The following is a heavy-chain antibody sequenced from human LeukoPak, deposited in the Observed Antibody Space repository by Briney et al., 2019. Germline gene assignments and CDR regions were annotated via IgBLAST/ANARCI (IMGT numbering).Heavy chain of an antibody. CDR2: IYSGGST. V-gene: IGHV3-66*02. J-gene: IGHJ4*02. CDR1: GFTVSSNY. CDR3: ARDTNGDVGGFDY. D-gene: IGHD2-8*01. Sequence: GRSLRLSCAASGFTVSSNYMSWVRQAPGKGLEWVSVIYSGGSTYYADSVKGRFTISRDNSKNTLYLQMNSLRAEDTAVYYCARDTNGDVGGFDYWGQGTLVTVSS.